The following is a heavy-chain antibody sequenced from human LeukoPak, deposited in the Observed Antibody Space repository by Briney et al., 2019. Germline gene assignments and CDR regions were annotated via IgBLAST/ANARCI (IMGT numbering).Heavy chain of an antibody. CDR3: AREALPDSSGYYISIYYYGMDV. CDR1: GGTFSSYA. Sequence: ASVKVSCKASGGTFSSYAISWVRQAPGQGLEWMGGIIPIFGTANYAQKFQGRVTITADESTSTAYMELSSLRSEDTAVYYCAREALPDSSGYYISIYYYGMDVWGQGTTVTVSS. D-gene: IGHD3-22*01. J-gene: IGHJ6*02. CDR2: IIPIFGTA. V-gene: IGHV1-69*13.